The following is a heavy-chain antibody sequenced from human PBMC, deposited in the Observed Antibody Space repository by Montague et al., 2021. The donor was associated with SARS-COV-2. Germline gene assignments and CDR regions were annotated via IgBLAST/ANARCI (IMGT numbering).Heavy chain of an antibody. J-gene: IGHJ4*02. CDR1: GSSITSYY. Sequence: ETLSLTCTVSGSSITSYYWSWIRQAPGKGLEWIAYIYSSGSASYNPSLRSRVTMSVDKSTNQFSLRLNSVTAADTAVYYCARVFRGQRLAFDFWGQGALVIVSS. CDR2: IYSSGSA. CDR3: ARVFRGQRLAFDF. V-gene: IGHV4-59*12. D-gene: IGHD6-25*01.